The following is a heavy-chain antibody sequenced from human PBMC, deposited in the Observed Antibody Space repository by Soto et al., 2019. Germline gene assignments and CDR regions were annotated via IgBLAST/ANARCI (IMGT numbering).Heavy chain of an antibody. CDR3: ASAGEALAPLTW. J-gene: IGHJ4*02. CDR1: GFDFSDSW. Sequence: EMQLVESGGGVVQPGGSLRLSCAASGFDFSDSWMNWVRQAPGKGLEWVANINQDGGDKYYVYSVKGRFTISRDKAKHALYLQMKLLRAEDTAVYYCASAGEALAPLTWWGQGTLVTVSS. V-gene: IGHV3-7*05. CDR2: INQDGGDK. D-gene: IGHD3-10*01.